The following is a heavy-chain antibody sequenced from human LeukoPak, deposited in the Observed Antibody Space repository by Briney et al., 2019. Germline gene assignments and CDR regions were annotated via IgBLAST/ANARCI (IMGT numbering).Heavy chain of an antibody. D-gene: IGHD3-10*01. V-gene: IGHV3-9*01. CDR1: GFTFDDYA. J-gene: IGHJ4*02. CDR3: AKGNQLLWFGELSEDYFDY. CDR2: MSWNSGSI. Sequence: GRSLRLSCAASGFTFDDYAMHWVRQAPGKGLEWVSGMSWNSGSIGYADSVKGRFTSSRDNAKNSLYLQMNSLRAEDTALYYCAKGNQLLWFGELSEDYFDYWGQGTLVTVSS.